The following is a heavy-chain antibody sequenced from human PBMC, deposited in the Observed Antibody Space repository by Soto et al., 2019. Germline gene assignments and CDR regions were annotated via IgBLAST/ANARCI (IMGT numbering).Heavy chain of an antibody. CDR1: GGSVTSRNW. J-gene: IGHJ5*02. CDR3: ASQDLELDWFDP. Sequence: QVQLQESGPGLVQPAGTLSLTCTVSGGSVTSRNWWIWVRQPPGKGLEWIGAIHHSGTTDYNPSLKSRATISVDKSKNRFSLRLTSVTAADTALYSCASQDLELDWFDPWGQGTLVSVSS. CDR2: IHHSGTT. V-gene: IGHV4-4*01. D-gene: IGHD1-7*01.